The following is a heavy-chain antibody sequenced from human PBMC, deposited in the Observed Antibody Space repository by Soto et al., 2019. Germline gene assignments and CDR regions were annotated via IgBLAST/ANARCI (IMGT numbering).Heavy chain of an antibody. CDR2: IVVGSGNT. CDR3: AAGLNGGRLPYSSPLLDY. CDR1: GFTFTSSA. V-gene: IGHV1-58*01. D-gene: IGHD2-15*01. J-gene: IGHJ4*02. Sequence: ASVKVSCKASGFTFTSSAVQWVRQARGQRLEWIGWIVVGSGNTNYAQKFQERVTITRDMSTSTAYMELSSLRSEDTAVYYCAAGLNGGRLPYSSPLLDYWGQGTLVTVSS.